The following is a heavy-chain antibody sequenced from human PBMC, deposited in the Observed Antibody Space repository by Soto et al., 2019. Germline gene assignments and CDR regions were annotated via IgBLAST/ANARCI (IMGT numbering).Heavy chain of an antibody. CDR3: AASLAYCRGDCPFDY. V-gene: IGHV2-5*02. Sequence: QITLKESGPTLVKPTQTLTVTCTFSGFSLSTSGVGVSWIRQPPGKALVCLALIYWDDDKRYSPFPKSSITTTRYTTKHQVDRTMTNMTPVNTATYYCAASLAYCRGDCPFDYWGQGTLVTVSS. CDR2: IYWDDDK. J-gene: IGHJ4*02. CDR1: GFSLSTSGVG. D-gene: IGHD2-21*02.